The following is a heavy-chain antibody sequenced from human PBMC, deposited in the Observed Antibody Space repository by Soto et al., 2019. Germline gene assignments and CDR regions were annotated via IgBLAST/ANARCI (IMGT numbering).Heavy chain of an antibody. CDR1: GGSISSGGYY. D-gene: IGHD3-22*01. V-gene: IGHV4-31*03. CDR3: ARHNYDSSGTAVDV. J-gene: IGHJ6*02. Sequence: PSETLSLTCTVSGGSISSGGYYWSWIRQHPGKGLEWIGYIYYSGSTYYNPSLESRVTISVDTSKNQFSLKLSSVTAADTAVYYCARHNYDSSGTAVDVWGQGTTVTVSS. CDR2: IYYSGST.